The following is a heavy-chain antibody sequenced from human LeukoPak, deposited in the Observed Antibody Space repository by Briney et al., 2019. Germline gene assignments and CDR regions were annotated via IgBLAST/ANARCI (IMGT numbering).Heavy chain of an antibody. CDR3: ARPRGSYKDAFDI. CDR2: IYYSGST. V-gene: IGHV4-39*07. CDR1: GGSISSSSYY. D-gene: IGHD1-26*01. J-gene: IGHJ3*02. Sequence: SETLSLTCTVSGGSISSSSYYWGWIRQPPGKGLEWIGSIYYSGSTNYNPSLKSRVTISVDTSKNQFSLKLSSVTAADTAVYYCARPRGSYKDAFDIWGQGTMVTVSS.